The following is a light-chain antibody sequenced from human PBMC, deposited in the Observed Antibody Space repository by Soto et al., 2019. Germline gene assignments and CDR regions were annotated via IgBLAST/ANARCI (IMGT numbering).Light chain of an antibody. Sequence: EIVLTQSPGTLSLSPGEAATLSCRASESLGTYLAWYQQKPGQAPRLVIYGASSRATGIPVRFSGSGSGTDFTLAISRLEPEDFAVYYCQQYESSVTFGGGTKVDIK. V-gene: IGKV3-20*01. J-gene: IGKJ4*01. CDR1: ESLGTY. CDR2: GAS. CDR3: QQYESSVT.